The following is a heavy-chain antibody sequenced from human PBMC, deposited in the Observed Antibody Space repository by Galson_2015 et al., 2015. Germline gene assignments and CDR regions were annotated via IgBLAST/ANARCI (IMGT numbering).Heavy chain of an antibody. CDR2: ISWNSGSI. J-gene: IGHJ4*02. Sequence: SLRLSCAASGFTFDDHAMHWVRQAPGKGLEWVSGISWNSGSIGYADSVKGRFTISRDNAKNSLYLQMNSLRAEDTALYYCAKGKTGYSSSWFTYWGQGTLVTVSS. CDR1: GFTFDDHA. V-gene: IGHV3-9*01. D-gene: IGHD6-13*01. CDR3: AKGKTGYSSSWFTY.